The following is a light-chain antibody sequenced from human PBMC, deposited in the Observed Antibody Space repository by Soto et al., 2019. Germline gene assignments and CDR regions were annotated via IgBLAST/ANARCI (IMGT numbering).Light chain of an antibody. Sequence: SYELTQPPSVSVAPGKTARITCGGNNIGSKSVHWYQQKPGQAPVLVIYYDSDRPSGIPERFSGSNSGNTATLTISRVEAADEADYYCQVWGEVFDGGTKLTVL. CDR1: NIGSKS. CDR2: YDS. J-gene: IGLJ2*01. V-gene: IGLV3-21*01. CDR3: QVWGEV.